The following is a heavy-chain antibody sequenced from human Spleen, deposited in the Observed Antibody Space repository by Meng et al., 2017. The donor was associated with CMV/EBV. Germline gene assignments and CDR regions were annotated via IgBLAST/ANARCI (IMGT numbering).Heavy chain of an antibody. V-gene: IGHV3-21*01. CDR2: ISSSSSYI. CDR3: ARSMTTVTTIMT. D-gene: IGHD4-11*01. J-gene: IGHJ4*02. Sequence: GESLKISCAASGFIFSSYNMKWVRQAPGKGLEWVSSISSSSSYIYYADSVKGRFTISRDNAKNSLYLQMNSLRAEDTAVYYCARSMTTVTTIMTWGQGTLVTVSS. CDR1: GFIFSSYN.